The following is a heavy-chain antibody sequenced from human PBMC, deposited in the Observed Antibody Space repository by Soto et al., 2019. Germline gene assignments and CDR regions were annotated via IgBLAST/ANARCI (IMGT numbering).Heavy chain of an antibody. V-gene: IGHV3-64D*06. CDR2: ISPTGDST. Sequence: PGGSLRLSCSASGFTSSSYAMHWVRQAPGKGLEYVSAISPTGDSTYYADSVKGRFTISRDNSKNTLYLQMSSLRAEDTAVYYCVKTIATRDFDYWGQGTLVTVSS. D-gene: IGHD6-13*01. J-gene: IGHJ4*02. CDR1: GFTSSSYA. CDR3: VKTIATRDFDY.